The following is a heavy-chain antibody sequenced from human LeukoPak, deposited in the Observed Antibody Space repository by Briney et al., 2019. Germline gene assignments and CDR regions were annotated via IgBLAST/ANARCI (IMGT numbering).Heavy chain of an antibody. Sequence: PGGSLRLSCAASGFTFSTCGMSWVRQAPGKGLEWVSAITGSVGYTVRDSVKGRFTIYRDNSKNTLYLQMNSLRAEDTAVYHCAKNLLGSEAYSWHFDLWGRGTLVTVSS. CDR3: AKNLLGSEAYSWHFDL. D-gene: IGHD2-15*01. V-gene: IGHV3-23*01. CDR2: ITGSVGY. J-gene: IGHJ2*01. CDR1: GFTFSTCG.